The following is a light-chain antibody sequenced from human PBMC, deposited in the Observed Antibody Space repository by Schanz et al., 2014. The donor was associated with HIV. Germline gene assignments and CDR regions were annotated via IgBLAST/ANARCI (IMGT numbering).Light chain of an antibody. Sequence: QSSLTHPPSESGPPGQTITISSSGSHSNVGRFPVSWYQHLPGTAPKLLIYNNDQRPSGVPDRFSGSKSGTSASLAISGLQSEDEADYYCAAWDDSLNAPTWVFGGGTKLTVL. CDR3: AAWDDSLNAPTWV. J-gene: IGLJ3*02. CDR1: HSNVGRFP. CDR2: NND. V-gene: IGLV1-44*01.